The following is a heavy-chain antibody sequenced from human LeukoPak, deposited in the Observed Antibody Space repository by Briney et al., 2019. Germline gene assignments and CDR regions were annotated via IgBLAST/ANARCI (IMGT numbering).Heavy chain of an antibody. D-gene: IGHD3-22*01. CDR3: ARDLEDSSPFGAFDM. J-gene: IGHJ3*02. CDR1: GFTFSSYW. Sequence: PGGSLRLSCAASGFTFSSYWMSWVRQVPGKGLEWVAAIWFDGIRKYYADSVKGRLTISRDNSKNTLYLQMNSLRAEDTAVYYCARDLEDSSPFGAFDMWGQGTMVTVSS. V-gene: IGHV3-33*08. CDR2: IWFDGIRK.